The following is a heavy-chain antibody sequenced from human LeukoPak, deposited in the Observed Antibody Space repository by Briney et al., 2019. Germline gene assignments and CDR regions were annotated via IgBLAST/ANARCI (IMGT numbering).Heavy chain of an antibody. J-gene: IGHJ6*03. D-gene: IGHD3-10*01. Sequence: GGSLRLSCAASGFTFSSYGMSWVRQAPGKGLEWVSAISGSGGSTYYADSVKGRFTISRDNSKNTLYLQMNSLRAEDTAVYYCAKFYGSGSYYIEYYYYMDVWGKGTTVTISS. CDR2: ISGSGGST. CDR3: AKFYGSGSYYIEYYYYMDV. V-gene: IGHV3-23*01. CDR1: GFTFSSYG.